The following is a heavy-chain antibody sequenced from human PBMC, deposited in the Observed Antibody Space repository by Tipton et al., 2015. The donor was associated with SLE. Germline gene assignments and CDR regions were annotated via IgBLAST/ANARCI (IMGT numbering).Heavy chain of an antibody. CDR2: INHSGTT. D-gene: IGHD1-26*01. CDR1: GGSFSGYF. V-gene: IGHV4-34*01. Sequence: TLSLTCAVYGGSFSGYFWSWIRQLPDKGLEWIGEINHSGTTNCNPSLKSRVSISVDTSKNQFSLSLRSVTAADTAVYYCARDLYGGATRLDYWGQGTLVTVSS. J-gene: IGHJ4*02. CDR3: ARDLYGGATRLDY.